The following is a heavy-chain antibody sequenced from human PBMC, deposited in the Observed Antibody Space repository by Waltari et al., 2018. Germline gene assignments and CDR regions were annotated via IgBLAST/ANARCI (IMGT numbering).Heavy chain of an antibody. CDR3: ARSARSFDY. CDR1: GGSISSYY. Sequence: QVQLQESGPGLVKPSETLSLTCTVSGGSISSYYWSWIRQPPGKGLEWIGYIYYSGSTNYNPSLKSRVTISVDTSKNQFSLKLSSVTAADTAVYYCARSARSFDYWGQGTLVTVSS. V-gene: IGHV4-59*01. D-gene: IGHD6-6*01. CDR2: IYYSGST. J-gene: IGHJ4*02.